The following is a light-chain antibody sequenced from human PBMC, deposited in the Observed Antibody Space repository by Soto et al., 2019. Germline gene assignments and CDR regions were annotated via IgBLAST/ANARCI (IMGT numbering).Light chain of an antibody. V-gene: IGLV2-11*01. CDR2: DVN. CDR1: SSDVGNYNY. J-gene: IGLJ3*02. CDR3: CSYAGSYTWV. Sequence: QSALTQPRSVSGSPGQSVTISCTGTSSDVGNYNYVSWYQQHPGKAPKVMIYDVNKWPSGVPDRFSGSKSGNTASLTISGLPAEDEADYSCCSYAGSYTWVFGGGTQLTVL.